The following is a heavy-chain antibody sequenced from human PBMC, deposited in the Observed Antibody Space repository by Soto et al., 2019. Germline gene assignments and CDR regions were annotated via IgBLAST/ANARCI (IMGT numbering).Heavy chain of an antibody. V-gene: IGHV4-39*01. J-gene: IGHJ5*02. D-gene: IGHD6-13*01. CDR1: SAYISSANYT. CDR3: ATSSSWGWFDP. CDR2: IYYSGRT. Sequence: SETLSLTCTVSSAYISSANYTWVWIPQPQGKGLEWIGNIYYSGRTYYNPSLNSRVTVSVDTSKNQFSLKVTSVTAADTAVYHCATSSSWGWFDPWGQGTLVTVSS.